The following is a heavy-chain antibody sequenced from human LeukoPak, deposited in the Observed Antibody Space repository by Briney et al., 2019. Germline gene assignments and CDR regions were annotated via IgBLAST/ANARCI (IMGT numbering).Heavy chain of an antibody. CDR1: GSSFTSYW. J-gene: IGHJ3*02. D-gene: IGHD3-16*01. CDR3: VGGRVFDAFDI. Sequence: GASLKISCKGSGSSFTSYWIGWVRQLPGKGLEWMGIIYPGDSDTRYSPSFQGQVTISADKSISTAYLQWTSLKASDTAMYYCVGGRVFDAFDIWGQGTMVTVSS. V-gene: IGHV5-51*01. CDR2: IYPGDSDT.